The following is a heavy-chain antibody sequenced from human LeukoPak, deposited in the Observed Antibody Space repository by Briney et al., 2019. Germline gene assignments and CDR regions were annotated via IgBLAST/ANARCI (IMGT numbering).Heavy chain of an antibody. CDR1: DGSITSSY. CDR2: IYCCGSTGYSGST. CDR3: ARGPGAVATDWYFDL. Sequence: SETLSLSCTVSDGSITSSYWSWIRQPPGKGLEWIGYIYCCGSTGYSGSTNYNSSLKSRVTISVDSTKNQFSLKLSSVTASDTAIYYFARGPGAVATDWYFDLWGRGTLVTVSS. J-gene: IGHJ2*01. D-gene: IGHD6-19*01. V-gene: IGHV4-59*01.